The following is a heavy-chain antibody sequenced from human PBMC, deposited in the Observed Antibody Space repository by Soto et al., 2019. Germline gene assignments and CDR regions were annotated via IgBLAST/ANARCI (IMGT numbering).Heavy chain of an antibody. CDR3: ARDPISMVYASNWFDP. CDR1: GFTFSSYG. V-gene: IGHV3-33*01. D-gene: IGHD2-8*01. CDR2: IWYDGSNK. Sequence: QVQLVESGGGVVQPGRSLRLSCAASGFTFSSYGMHWVRQAPSKGLEWVAVIWYDGSNKYYADSVKGRFTISRDNSKNTLYLQMNSLRAEDTAVYYCARDPISMVYASNWFDPWGQGTLVTVSS. J-gene: IGHJ5*02.